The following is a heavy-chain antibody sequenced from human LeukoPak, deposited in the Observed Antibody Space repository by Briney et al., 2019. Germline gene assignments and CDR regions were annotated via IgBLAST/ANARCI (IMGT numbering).Heavy chain of an antibody. CDR1: GGSISNSY. J-gene: IGHJ4*02. D-gene: IGHD6-13*01. Sequence: SETLSLTCTVSGGSISNSYWSWIRQPPGKGLEWIGYIYYSGSTYYNPSLKSRVTISVDTSKNQFSLKLSSVTAADTAVYYCVRGQDSSSWSGTFDYWGQGTLVTVSS. V-gene: IGHV4-59*12. CDR2: IYYSGST. CDR3: VRGQDSSSWSGTFDY.